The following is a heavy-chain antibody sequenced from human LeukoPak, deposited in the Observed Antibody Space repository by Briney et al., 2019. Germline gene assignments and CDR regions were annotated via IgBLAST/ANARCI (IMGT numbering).Heavy chain of an antibody. CDR3: AKDRVVPAATAWFDP. CDR2: ISGSGGST. D-gene: IGHD2-2*01. Sequence: GGSLRLSCAASGFTFSSYAMSWVRHAPGKGLEWVSAISGSGGSTYYADSVKGRFTISRDNSKNTLYLQMNSLRAEDTAVYYCAKDRVVPAATAWFDPWGQGTLVTVSS. V-gene: IGHV3-23*01. CDR1: GFTFSSYA. J-gene: IGHJ5*02.